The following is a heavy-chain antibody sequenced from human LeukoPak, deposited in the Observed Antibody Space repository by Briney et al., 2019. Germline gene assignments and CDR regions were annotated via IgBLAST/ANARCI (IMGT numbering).Heavy chain of an antibody. CDR2: ISGSGDST. V-gene: IGHV3-23*01. CDR3: AKFIAAAGQYYFDY. Sequence: GGSLRLSCAASRFTFSYSAMSWVRQAPGKGLEWVSTISGSGDSTYYADSVKGRFTISRDNSKNTLYLQMNSLRAEDTAVYYCAKFIAAAGQYYFDYWGQGTLVTVSS. CDR1: RFTFSYSA. D-gene: IGHD6-13*01. J-gene: IGHJ4*02.